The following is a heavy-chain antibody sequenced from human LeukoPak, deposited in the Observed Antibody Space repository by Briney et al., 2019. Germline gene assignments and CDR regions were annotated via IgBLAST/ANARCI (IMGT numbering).Heavy chain of an antibody. J-gene: IGHJ4*02. CDR3: AINYSLDY. V-gene: IGHV3-23*01. CDR2: ISGAGGST. D-gene: IGHD2-21*01. CDR1: GITFNNYA. Sequence: GGSLRLSCVASGITFNNYAMSWVRQGPGMGLEWVSSISGAGGSTYYADSVKGRFTISRDNSKKTLYLEMSSLRAEDAAVYYCAINYSLDYWGQGTLVTVSS.